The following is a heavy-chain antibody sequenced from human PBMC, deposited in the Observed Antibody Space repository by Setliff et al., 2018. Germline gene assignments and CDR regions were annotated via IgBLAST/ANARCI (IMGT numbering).Heavy chain of an antibody. CDR3: ASGRNVAARLLDT. Sequence: SETLSLTCAASGGTFRFYYWTWTRPPPGKGLEWIGEIHHSGSTNYNPSLKSRVTISIDTSKDQSSLRRTSVTAADAAIYYCASGRNVAARLLDTWGQGSRVTVSS. J-gene: IGHJ5*02. D-gene: IGHD6-6*01. CDR2: IHHSGST. V-gene: IGHV4-34*01. CDR1: GGTFRFYY.